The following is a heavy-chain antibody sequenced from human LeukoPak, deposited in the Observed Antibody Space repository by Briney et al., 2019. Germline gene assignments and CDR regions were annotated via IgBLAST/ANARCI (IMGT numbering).Heavy chain of an antibody. V-gene: IGHV3-48*03. J-gene: IGHJ3*02. CDR2: ISSSGSSI. Sequence: GGSLRLSCAASGFTFSSYEMNWVRQAPGKGLEWVSYISSSGSSIYNADSVKGRFTIIRDNAKNSLYLQMNSLRAEDTAVYYCARRGRHAFDIWGQGTMVTVSS. CDR3: ARRGRHAFDI. CDR1: GFTFSSYE. D-gene: IGHD2-15*01.